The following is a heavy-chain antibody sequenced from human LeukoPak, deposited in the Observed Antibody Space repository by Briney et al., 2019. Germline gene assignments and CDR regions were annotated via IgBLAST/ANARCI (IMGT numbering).Heavy chain of an antibody. CDR3: ARHADDGSQRADGFDP. CDR1: GYNFTNYW. J-gene: IGHJ5*02. CDR2: IYTGDSDT. Sequence: GESLKISCKGSGYNFTNYWIGWVRQMPGKGLECMGIIYTGDSDTRYRPSFQGQVTISADKSISTAYLQWSSLKAADTAMYYCARHADDGSQRADGFDPWGQGTLVTVSS. D-gene: IGHD4-17*01. V-gene: IGHV5-51*01.